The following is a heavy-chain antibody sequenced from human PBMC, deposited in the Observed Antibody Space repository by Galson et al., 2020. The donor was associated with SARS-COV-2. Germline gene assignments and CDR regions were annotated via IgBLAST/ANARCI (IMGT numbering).Heavy chain of an antibody. J-gene: IGHJ6*02. CDR1: GFSLSTSGMC. CDR2: IDWDDDK. D-gene: IGHD6-13*01. Sequence: SGPTLVKPTQTLTLTCTFSGFSLSTSGMCMTWIRQPPGKALEWLALIDWDDDKYYNTSLEAMLTISRDTSKNLVVLTMTNMDPVDTATYYCARIQSTYSHIWSPSGVDFSGMDVWGQGTTVTVSS. CDR3: ARIQSTYSHIWSPSGVDFSGMDV. V-gene: IGHV2-70*01.